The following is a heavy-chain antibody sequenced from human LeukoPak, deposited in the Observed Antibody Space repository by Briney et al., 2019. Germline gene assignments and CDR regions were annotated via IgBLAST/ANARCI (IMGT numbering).Heavy chain of an antibody. CDR2: IIPIFGTA. J-gene: IGHJ6*02. D-gene: IGHD1-7*01. CDR1: GGTFSSYA. CDR3: ARDHARYNWNFHGMDV. V-gene: IGHV1-69*13. Sequence: ASVKVSCKASGGTFSSYAISWVRQAPGQGLEWMGGIIPIFGTANYAQKFQGRVTITADESTSTAYMELSSLGSEDTAVYYCARDHARYNWNFHGMDVWGQGTTVTVSS.